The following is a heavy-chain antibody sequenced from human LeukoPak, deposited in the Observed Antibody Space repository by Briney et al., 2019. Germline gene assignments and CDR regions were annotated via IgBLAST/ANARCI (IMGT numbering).Heavy chain of an antibody. Sequence: PGGSLRLSCAASGFTVSSNYMSWVRQAPGKGLEWVSVIYSGGSTYYADSVKGRFTISRDNSKNTLYLQMNSLRAEDTAMYYCARENSGWYDAFGIWGQGTMVTVSS. CDR1: GFTVSSNY. D-gene: IGHD6-19*01. CDR3: ARENSGWYDAFGI. V-gene: IGHV3-66*02. J-gene: IGHJ3*02. CDR2: IYSGGST.